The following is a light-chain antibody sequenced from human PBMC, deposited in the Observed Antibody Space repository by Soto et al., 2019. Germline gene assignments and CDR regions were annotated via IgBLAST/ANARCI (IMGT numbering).Light chain of an antibody. CDR1: QSVRSSY. V-gene: IGKV3-20*01. J-gene: IGKJ1*01. CDR3: QQYGSSPRT. CDR2: AAS. Sequence: EIVLTQSPDTLSLSPGESATLSCRASQSVRSSYLAWYQQTPGQTPRLLIYAASSRATGIPDRFSGSGSGTDFGLTISRLEAEDFAVYYCQQYGSSPRTFGQGTKVDIK.